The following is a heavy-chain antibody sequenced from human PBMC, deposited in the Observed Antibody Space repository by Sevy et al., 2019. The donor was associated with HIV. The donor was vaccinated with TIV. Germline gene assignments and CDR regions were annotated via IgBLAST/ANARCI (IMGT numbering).Heavy chain of an antibody. CDR2: ISHSGDST. CDR3: AGRKVGDFWSGSIRGPWAGGPLFDY. D-gene: IGHD3-3*01. J-gene: IGHJ4*02. CDR1: GFTFSSYA. Sequence: ASVKVSCTSSGFTFSSYAMNWVRQAPGKGLEWVSTISHSGDSTYYADSVKGRFTISRDNSENTLYLQMNSLRAEDTALYYCAGRKVGDFWSGSIRGPWAGGPLFDYWGQGTLVTVSS. V-gene: IGHV3-23*01.